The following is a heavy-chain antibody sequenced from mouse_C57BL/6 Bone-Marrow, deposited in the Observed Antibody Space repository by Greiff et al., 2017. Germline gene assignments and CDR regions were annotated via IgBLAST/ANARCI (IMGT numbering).Heavy chain of an antibody. J-gene: IGHJ4*01. D-gene: IGHD1-1*01. Sequence: VQLQQSGPGLVAPSQSLSITCTVSGFSLASYGVSWVRQPPGKGLEWLGVIWGDGSTNYHSALISRLSISKDNSKSQVFLKLNSLQTDDTATYYCAKGPFTVVADYYAMDYWGQGTSVTVSS. CDR1: GFSLASYG. V-gene: IGHV2-3*01. CDR2: IWGDGST. CDR3: AKGPFTVVADYYAMDY.